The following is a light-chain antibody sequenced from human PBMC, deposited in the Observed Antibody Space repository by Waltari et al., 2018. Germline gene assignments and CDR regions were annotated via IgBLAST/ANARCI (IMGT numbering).Light chain of an antibody. CDR3: HQYYSLPFT. CDR2: KTS. CDR1: QSVSSF. V-gene: IGKV1-5*03. J-gene: IGKJ3*01. Sequence: DIQMTQSPSTLSASVGDIVTITCRASQSVSSFLAWYRQKPGGAPNPLIYKTSTLESGVPSRFSGSGSETEFTLTISSLQPDDFATYYCHQYYSLPFTFGPGTKVDV.